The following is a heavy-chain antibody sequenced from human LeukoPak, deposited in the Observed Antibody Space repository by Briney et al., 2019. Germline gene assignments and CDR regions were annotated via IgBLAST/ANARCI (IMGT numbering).Heavy chain of an antibody. Sequence: GGSLRLSCAASGFTFSSYWMSWVRQAPGKGLEWVANIKQDGSEKYYVDSVKGRFTISRDNAKNSLYLQMNSLRAEDTAVYYCARDIRCGGNCYYFDYWGQGTLVTVSS. V-gene: IGHV3-7*01. CDR2: IKQDGSEK. J-gene: IGHJ4*02. D-gene: IGHD2-21*01. CDR1: GFTFSSYW. CDR3: ARDIRCGGNCYYFDY.